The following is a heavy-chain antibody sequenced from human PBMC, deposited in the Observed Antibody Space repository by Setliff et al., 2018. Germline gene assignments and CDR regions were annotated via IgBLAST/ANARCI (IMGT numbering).Heavy chain of an antibody. CDR3: AKPQGDLRWGFES. V-gene: IGHV3-23*03. J-gene: IGHJ4*02. Sequence: GGSLRLSCAASGFTSSPYAMSWVRQAPGKGLEWVSTIYSGDRNTFYIDSVKGRFTIFRDGSKNTLYLHMTSLSVEDTAVYYCAKPQGDLRWGFESWGQGTPVTVSS. CDR2: IYSGDRNT. D-gene: IGHD3-16*01. CDR1: GFTSSPYA.